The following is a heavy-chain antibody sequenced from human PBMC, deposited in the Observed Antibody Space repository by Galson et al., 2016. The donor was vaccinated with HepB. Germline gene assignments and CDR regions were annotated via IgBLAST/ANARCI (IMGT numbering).Heavy chain of an antibody. V-gene: IGHV1-69*13. CDR3: ARGDIRIYGLVIKRDGMGV. D-gene: IGHD3-3*01. CDR2: IIPIFGKV. J-gene: IGHJ6*02. Sequence: SVKVSCKASGGTFRSNSVGSYAITWVRQAPGQGPEWMGEIIPIFGKVNLAQKLQGRVTISADETANTAYMELRGLRPEDTDVYSCARGDIRIYGLVIKRDGMGVWGQGTTSIVSS. CDR1: GGTFRSNSVGSYA.